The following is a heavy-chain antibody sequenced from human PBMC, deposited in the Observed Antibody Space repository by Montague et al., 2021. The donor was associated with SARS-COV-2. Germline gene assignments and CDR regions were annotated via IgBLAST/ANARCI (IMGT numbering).Heavy chain of an antibody. J-gene: IGHJ3*02. Sequence: SETLSLTCAVSGGSISSSNWWSWVRQPPGKGLEWIGEIYHSGSTNYNPSLKSRVTISVDKSKNQFSLKLSSVTAADTAVYYCAKQALTRYCTSTTCFGAAFDIWGQGTMVTVSS. D-gene: IGHD2-2*01. CDR3: AKQALTRYCTSTTCFGAAFDI. CDR1: GGSISSSNW. V-gene: IGHV4-4*02. CDR2: IYHSGST.